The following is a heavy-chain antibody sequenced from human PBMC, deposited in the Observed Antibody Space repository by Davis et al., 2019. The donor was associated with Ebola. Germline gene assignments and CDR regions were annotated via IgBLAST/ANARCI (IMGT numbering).Heavy chain of an antibody. CDR1: GVTVSRDY. Sequence: PGGSLRLSCADSGVTVSRDYMSWVRQAPGKGLEWVSLTFSGGGTNYADSVKGRFTISRDNLNNVLYLQMNSLTVEDTAVYYCGRGGYDDGSLEHWGQGTLVTVSS. D-gene: IGHD5-18*01. V-gene: IGHV3-53*01. J-gene: IGHJ4*02. CDR2: TFSGGGT. CDR3: GRGGYDDGSLEH.